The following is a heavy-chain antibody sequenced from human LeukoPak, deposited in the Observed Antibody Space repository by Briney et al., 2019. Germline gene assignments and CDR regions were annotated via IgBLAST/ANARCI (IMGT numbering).Heavy chain of an antibody. D-gene: IGHD6-19*01. CDR2: IYYSGNT. Sequence: SETLSLTCTVSGGSISSYYWSWIRQPPGKRLEWIGYIYYSGNTNYNPPLKSRVTISVDTSKNQFSLKLSSVTAADTALYYCARRRGSSGTIDYWGQGTLVTVSS. CDR3: ARRRGSSGTIDY. J-gene: IGHJ4*02. CDR1: GGSISSYY. V-gene: IGHV4-59*08.